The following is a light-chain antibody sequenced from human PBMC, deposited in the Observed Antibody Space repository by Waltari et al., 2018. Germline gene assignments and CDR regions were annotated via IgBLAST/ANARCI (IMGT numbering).Light chain of an antibody. V-gene: IGLV2-14*03. Sequence: QSALSHPASVARRPGQVNSLPCTSTRRAVGCQNHLSRYKQHPGKAPKLMIYDVSNRPSGVSNRFSGSKSGNTASLTISGLQAEDEADYYCSSYISSSTLELFGGGTSLTVL. J-gene: IGLJ2*01. CDR2: DVS. CDR1: RRAVGCQNH. CDR3: SSYISSSTLEL.